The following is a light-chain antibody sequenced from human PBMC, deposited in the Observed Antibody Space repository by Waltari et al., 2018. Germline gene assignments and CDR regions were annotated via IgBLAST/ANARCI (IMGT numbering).Light chain of an antibody. CDR3: ASYTSTRTVV. V-gene: IGLV2-14*03. Sequence: QSALTQPASVSGSPGQSITISCSGPSSDVGGYNYVPWYQQHPGNAPKLIIFDVTRWPSGVSNRFSGSKSGNTASLTIFGLQAEDEADYYCASYTSTRTVVFGGGTRVTVL. CDR1: SSDVGGYNY. J-gene: IGLJ2*01. CDR2: DVT.